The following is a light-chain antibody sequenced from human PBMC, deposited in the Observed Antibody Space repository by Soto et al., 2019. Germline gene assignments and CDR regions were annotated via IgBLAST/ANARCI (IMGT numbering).Light chain of an antibody. CDR3: QSYDSSFYV. CDR1: SSNIGAGYD. V-gene: IGLV1-40*01. Sequence: QSVLTQPPSVSGAPGQRVTISCTGSSSNIGAGYDVHWYQQLPGTAPKLLIYGNSNRPSGVPDRFSGSKSGTPASLAITGLQAEDEADYYCQSYDSSFYVFGTGTKVTVL. J-gene: IGLJ1*01. CDR2: GNS.